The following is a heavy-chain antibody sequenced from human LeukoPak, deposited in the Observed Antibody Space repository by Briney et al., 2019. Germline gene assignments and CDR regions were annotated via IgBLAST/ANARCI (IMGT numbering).Heavy chain of an antibody. CDR1: GGSISSSSYY. V-gene: IGHV4-61*05. J-gene: IGHJ4*02. Sequence: SETLSLTCTVSGGSISSSSYYWGWIRQPPGKGLEWIGYIYYSGSTNYNPSLKSRVTISVDTSKNQFSLKLSSVTAADTAVYYCARGRYCGGDCYYFDYWGQGTLVTVSS. D-gene: IGHD2-21*02. CDR3: ARGRYCGGDCYYFDY. CDR2: IYYSGST.